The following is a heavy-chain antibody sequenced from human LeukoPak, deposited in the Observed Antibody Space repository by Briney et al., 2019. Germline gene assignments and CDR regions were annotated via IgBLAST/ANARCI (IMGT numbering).Heavy chain of an antibody. CDR2: IYYSGTT. D-gene: IGHD5-18*01. V-gene: IGHV4-4*02. CDR3: ARVAYTYDGRCDY. CDR1: GGSISSSNW. Sequence: SETLSLTCAVSGGSISSSNWWSWVRQPPGKGLEWIGSIYYSGTTHYNPSLKSRVIISVDTSKNQFSLKLSSVTAADTAVYYCARVAYTYDGRCDYWGQGTLVTVSS. J-gene: IGHJ4*02.